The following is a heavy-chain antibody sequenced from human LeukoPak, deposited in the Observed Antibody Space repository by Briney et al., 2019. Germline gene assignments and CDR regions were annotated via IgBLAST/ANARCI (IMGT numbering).Heavy chain of an antibody. D-gene: IGHD2-8*02. CDR1: GFTFSSYA. Sequence: GGSLRLSCAASGFTFSSYAMNWVRQAPGKGLEWVSAISGNSASTYYADSVKGRFTISRDNSKNTLYLQMNSLRAEDTAVYYCAKVSGGYLFDYWGQGTLVTVSS. CDR3: AKVSGGYLFDY. V-gene: IGHV3-23*01. J-gene: IGHJ4*02. CDR2: ISGNSAST.